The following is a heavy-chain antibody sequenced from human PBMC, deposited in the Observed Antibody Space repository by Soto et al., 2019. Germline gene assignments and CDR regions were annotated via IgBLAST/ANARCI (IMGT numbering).Heavy chain of an antibody. CDR2: INDSGDI. Sequence: QVQLQQWDAGLLKPSETLSLTCAVYGGSFSGYQWSWIRQTPGKGLAWIGGINDSGDINYNPSLTSRVTILVDAPKKEISLRMSSVTAADTAVYYCARDLILWFGELSRRGGSCYYMDVWGKGTTVTVSS. CDR1: GGSFSGYQ. J-gene: IGHJ6*03. D-gene: IGHD3-10*01. CDR3: ARDLILWFGELSRRGGSCYYMDV. V-gene: IGHV4-34*01.